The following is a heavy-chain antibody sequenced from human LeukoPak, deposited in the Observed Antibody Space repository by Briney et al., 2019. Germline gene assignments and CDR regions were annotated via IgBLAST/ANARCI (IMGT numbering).Heavy chain of an antibody. CDR1: GFNFNNYW. CDR2: IYPGDYDT. CDR3: AGHPFEPVDAFDV. Sequence: GDSLKISCEASGFNFNNYWVGWVRQMPGKGLEWMGIIYPGDYDTRYSPSFQGHVTISVDKSISTPYLQWRSLRASDTAMYFCAGHPFEPVDAFDVWGQGTIVTVSA. D-gene: IGHD1-14*01. V-gene: IGHV5-51*01. J-gene: IGHJ3*01.